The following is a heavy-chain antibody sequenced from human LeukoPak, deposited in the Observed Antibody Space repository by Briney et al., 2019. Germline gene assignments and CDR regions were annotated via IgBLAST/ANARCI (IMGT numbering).Heavy chain of an antibody. CDR2: IRYDGSNK. CDR1: GFTFSSYG. V-gene: IGHV3-30*02. D-gene: IGHD2-2*01. J-gene: IGHJ4*02. Sequence: GGSLRLSCAASGFTFSSYGMHWVRLAPGKGLEWVAFIRYDGSNKYYADSVKGRFTISRDNSKNTLYLQMNSLRAEDTAVYYCAKELGYCSSTSCSPFDYWGQGTLVTVSS. CDR3: AKELGYCSSTSCSPFDY.